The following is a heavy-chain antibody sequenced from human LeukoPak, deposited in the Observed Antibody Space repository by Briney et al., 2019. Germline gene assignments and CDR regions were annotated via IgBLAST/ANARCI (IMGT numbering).Heavy chain of an antibody. CDR3: ARVAEYSSGWYDPFDY. CDR1: GYSFTSYA. J-gene: IGHJ4*02. D-gene: IGHD6-19*01. V-gene: IGHV7-4-1*02. CDR2: INTNTGNP. Sequence: APVKVSCKASGYSFTSYAMNWVRQAPGQGLEWMGWINTNTGNPTYAQGFTGRCVFSLDTSVSTAYLQISSLKAEDTAVYSCARVAEYSSGWYDPFDYWGQGTLVTVSS.